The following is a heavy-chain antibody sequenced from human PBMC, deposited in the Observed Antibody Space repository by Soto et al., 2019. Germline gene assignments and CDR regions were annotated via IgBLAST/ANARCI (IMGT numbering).Heavy chain of an antibody. CDR2: IFYSGST. J-gene: IGHJ6*02. CDR3: ARDSTMTLTWRGLDV. Sequence: QVQLQESGPGLVMPSQTLSLTCTVSGGSISTRDYFWGWVRQHPGKGLEWIGYIFYSGSTYYNPSLQSRLTIPVDTSKNQFSLRLASVTAADTAVYYCARDSTMTLTWRGLDVWGQGTTVTVSS. V-gene: IGHV4-31*03. CDR1: GGSISTRDYF. D-gene: IGHD3-9*01.